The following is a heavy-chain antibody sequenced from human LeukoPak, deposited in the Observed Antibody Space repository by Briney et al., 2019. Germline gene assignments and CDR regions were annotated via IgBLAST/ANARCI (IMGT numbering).Heavy chain of an antibody. J-gene: IGHJ3*02. CDR1: GYALSELS. CDR3: ATWDISGAYRAFHI. CDR2: FDTEEAEK. V-gene: IGHV1-24*01. Sequence: GASVKVSCKVSGYALSELSMHWVRQAPGEGLEWMGGFDTEEAEKMYAQKFQGRVTMTEDTSTDTAYMELSSLRSEDTAVYYCATWDISGAYRAFHIWGQGTVVTVSS. D-gene: IGHD1-26*01.